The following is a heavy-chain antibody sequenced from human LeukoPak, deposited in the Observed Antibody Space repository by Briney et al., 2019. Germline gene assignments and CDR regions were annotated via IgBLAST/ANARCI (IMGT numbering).Heavy chain of an antibody. CDR1: GFTLSSYE. Sequence: PGGSLRLSCTVSGFTLSSYEMTWFRQAPGKGLEWVSSIGYGGADSHYADSVKGRFTISRDNSKNALYLQMNSLRAEDTAVYYCASVPVVPSVFAPWGQGTLVAVSS. V-gene: IGHV3-23*01. J-gene: IGHJ5*02. CDR3: ASVPVVPSVFAP. D-gene: IGHD3-10*02. CDR2: IGYGGADS.